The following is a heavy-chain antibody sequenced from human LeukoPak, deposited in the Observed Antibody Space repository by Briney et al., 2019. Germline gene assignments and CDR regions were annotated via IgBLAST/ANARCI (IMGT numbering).Heavy chain of an antibody. CDR2: IRYDGSNK. Sequence: GGSLRLSCAASGFTFSSYGMHWVRQAPGKGLEWVAFIRYDGSNKYYADSVKGRFTISRDNSKNTLYLQMNSLRAEDTAVYYCAKGSGYYYDSSGYYYYWGQGTLVTVSS. V-gene: IGHV3-30*02. D-gene: IGHD3-22*01. CDR3: AKGSGYYYDSSGYYYY. CDR1: GFTFSSYG. J-gene: IGHJ4*02.